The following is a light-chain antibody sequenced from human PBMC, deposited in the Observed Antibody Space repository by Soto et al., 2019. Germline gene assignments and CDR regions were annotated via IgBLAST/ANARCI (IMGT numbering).Light chain of an antibody. J-gene: IGKJ3*01. CDR3: HQANSFPRT. CDR2: AAS. CDR1: QGISSW. V-gene: IGKV1-12*01. Sequence: DIQMTQSPSSVSASVGDRVTITCRATQGISSWLAWYQQKPGKAPKLLIYAASSVQSGVPSRFSGSGSRTDFTLPVHNLQSEDFATYYCHQANSFPRTFGAGTKVDIK.